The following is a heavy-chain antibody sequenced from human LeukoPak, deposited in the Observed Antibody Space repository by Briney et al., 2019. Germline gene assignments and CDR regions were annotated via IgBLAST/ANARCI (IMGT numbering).Heavy chain of an antibody. V-gene: IGHV3-74*01. J-gene: IGHJ4*02. CDR2: IDSDGSTT. CDR3: AREAYCGGDCYYFDY. CDR1: GFTFSSYW. Sequence: GGSLRLSCAASGFTFSSYWMHWVRHAPGKGLVWVSRIDSDGSTTNYADSVKGRFTISRDNAKNTLYLQMNSLRAEEMAVYYCAREAYCGGDCYYFDYWGQGTLVTVSS. D-gene: IGHD2-21*02.